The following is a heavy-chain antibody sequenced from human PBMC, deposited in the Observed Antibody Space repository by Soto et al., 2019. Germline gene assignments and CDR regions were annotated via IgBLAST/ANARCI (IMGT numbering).Heavy chain of an antibody. CDR3: TTVRVGRNWFDP. V-gene: IGHV3-15*01. CDR1: GFTFSNAW. J-gene: IGHJ5*02. Sequence: EVQLVESGGGLVKPGGSLRLSCAASGFTFSNAWMSWVRQAPGKGLEWVGRIKSKTDGGPTDYATPVKGRFTISRDDSKNTLYLQMNSLKTEDTAVYYCTTVRVGRNWFDPWGQGTLVTVSS. CDR2: IKSKTDGGPT. D-gene: IGHD2-2*01.